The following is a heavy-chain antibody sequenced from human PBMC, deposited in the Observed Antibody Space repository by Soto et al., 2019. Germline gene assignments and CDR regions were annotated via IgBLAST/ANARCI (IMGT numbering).Heavy chain of an antibody. CDR1: GFTFDDYA. J-gene: IGHJ4*02. CDR3: AKGREVVTAIIFDY. D-gene: IGHD2-21*02. V-gene: IGHV3-9*01. CDR2: ISWNSGSI. Sequence: SLRLSCAASGFTFDDYAMHWVWQAPGKGLEWVSGISWNSGSIGYADSVKGRFTISRDNAKNSLYLQMNSLRAEDTAWYYCAKGREVVTAIIFDYWGQGTLVTVSS.